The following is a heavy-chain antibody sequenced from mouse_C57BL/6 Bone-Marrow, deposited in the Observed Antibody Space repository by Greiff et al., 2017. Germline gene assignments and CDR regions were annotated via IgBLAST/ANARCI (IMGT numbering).Heavy chain of an antibody. J-gene: IGHJ3*01. Sequence: EVKLLESGPGLVKPSQSLSLTCSVTGYSITSGYYWNWIRQFPGNKLEWMGYISYDGSNNYNPSLKNRISITRDTSKNQFFLKLNSVTTEDTATYYCARNGFYYDYDGWAYWGQGTLVTVSA. CDR3: ARNGFYYDYDGWAY. D-gene: IGHD2-4*01. CDR1: GYSITSGYY. CDR2: ISYDGSN. V-gene: IGHV3-6*01.